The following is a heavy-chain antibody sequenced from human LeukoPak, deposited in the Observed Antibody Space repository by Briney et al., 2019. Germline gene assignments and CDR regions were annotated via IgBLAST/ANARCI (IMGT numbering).Heavy chain of an antibody. J-gene: IGHJ4*02. CDR1: GFTFSSYE. V-gene: IGHV3-48*03. Sequence: PGGSLRLSCAASGFTFSSYEMNWVRQAPGKGLEWVSYISSSGSTIYYADSVTGRFTVSRDNAKNSLYLQMNSLRAEDTAVYYCARDPGYCSSTSCYKFFDYWGQGTLVTVSS. D-gene: IGHD2-2*02. CDR3: ARDPGYCSSTSCYKFFDY. CDR2: ISSSGSTI.